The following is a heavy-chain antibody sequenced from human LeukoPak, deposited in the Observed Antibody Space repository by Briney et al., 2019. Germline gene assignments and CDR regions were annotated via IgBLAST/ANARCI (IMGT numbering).Heavy chain of an antibody. CDR1: GGSISSYY. J-gene: IGHJ4*02. D-gene: IGHD6-19*01. CDR2: IYYSGST. V-gene: IGHV4-59*01. Sequence: SETLSLTCTVSGGSISSYYWSWIRQPPGKGLEWIGYIYYSGSTNYNPSLKSRVTISVDTSKNQFSLKLSSVTAADTAVYYCARGIYSRGWYYYFDYWGQGTLVTVSS. CDR3: ARGIYSRGWYYYFDY.